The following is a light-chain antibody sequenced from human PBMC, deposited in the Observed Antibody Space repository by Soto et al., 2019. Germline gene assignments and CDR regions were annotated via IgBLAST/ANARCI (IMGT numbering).Light chain of an antibody. V-gene: IGKV1-5*01. CDR2: DAS. Sequence: DIQLTQSHSTLSASVGERVTLTCLASQSISSWLAWYQQKPGKAPKLLIYDASSLESGVPSRFSGRGSGTEFTLTISSLQPDDFATYHCQEYNTYSWAFGQGTKVDIK. J-gene: IGKJ1*01. CDR3: QEYNTYSWA. CDR1: QSISSW.